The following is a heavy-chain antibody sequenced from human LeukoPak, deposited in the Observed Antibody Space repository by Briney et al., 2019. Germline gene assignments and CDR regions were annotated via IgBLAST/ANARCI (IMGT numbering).Heavy chain of an antibody. CDR3: AKSTTYGDTYFDH. D-gene: IGHD4-17*01. Sequence: GGSLRLSYAASGFTFSSYAMSWVRQAPGKGLECVSAISGSAGSTYYTDSVRGRFTTSRDNSKSTLYLQMSSLRPEDTAVYYCAKSTTYGDTYFDHWGQGTLVTVSS. J-gene: IGHJ4*02. V-gene: IGHV3-23*01. CDR2: ISGSAGST. CDR1: GFTFSSYA.